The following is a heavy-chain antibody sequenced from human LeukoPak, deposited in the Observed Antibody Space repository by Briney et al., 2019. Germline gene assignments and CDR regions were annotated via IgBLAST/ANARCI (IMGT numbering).Heavy chain of an antibody. CDR1: GFTFSSYE. D-gene: IGHD3-16*01. V-gene: IGHV3-48*03. CDR3: ARDRGRGYAENYFDY. J-gene: IGHJ4*02. CDR2: ISSSGSTI. Sequence: PGGSLRLSCAASGFTFSSYEMNWVRQAPGKGLEWVSYISSSGSTIYYADSVKGRFTISRHNAKNSLHLQMNSLRAEDTAVYYCARDRGRGYAENYFDYWGQGTLVTVSS.